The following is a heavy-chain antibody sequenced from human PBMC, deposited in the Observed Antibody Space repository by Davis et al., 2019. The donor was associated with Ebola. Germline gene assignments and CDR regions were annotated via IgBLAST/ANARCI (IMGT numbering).Heavy chain of an antibody. Sequence: GESLKISCAASGFTFNSYSMTWVRQAPGKGLEWVSYISSSSSTIYYADSVKGRFTISRDNAKNSLYLQMNSLRDEDTAVYYCARGRNWFDPWGQGTLVTVSS. CDR1: GFTFNSYS. J-gene: IGHJ5*02. CDR3: ARGRNWFDP. V-gene: IGHV3-48*02. CDR2: ISSSSSTI.